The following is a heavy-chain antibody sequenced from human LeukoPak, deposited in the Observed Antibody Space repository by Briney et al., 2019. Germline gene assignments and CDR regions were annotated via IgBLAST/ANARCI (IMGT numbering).Heavy chain of an antibody. D-gene: IGHD3-10*01. CDR1: GLTFSSYW. V-gene: IGHV3-7*01. CDR2: IKQDGSEK. CDR3: AREPRSRYYYGSGASWFDP. Sequence: GGSLRLSCAASGLTFSSYWMSWVRQAPGKGLEWVANIKQDGSEKYYVDSVKGRFTISRDNAKNSLYLQMNSLRAEDTAVYYCAREPRSRYYYGSGASWFDPWGQGTLVTVSS. J-gene: IGHJ5*02.